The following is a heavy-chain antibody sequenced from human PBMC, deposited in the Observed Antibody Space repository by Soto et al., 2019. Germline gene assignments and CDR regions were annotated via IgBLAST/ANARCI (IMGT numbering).Heavy chain of an antibody. Sequence: SETLSLTCTVSGGSISSGGYYWSWIRQHPGKGLEWIGYIYYSGSTYYNPSLKSRVTISVDTSKNQFSLKLSSVTAADTAVYYCAGGASDIVGPRRNFDYWGQETLVTVS. J-gene: IGHJ4*02. CDR1: GGSISSGGYY. V-gene: IGHV4-31*03. D-gene: IGHD5-12*01. CDR3: AGGASDIVGPRRNFDY. CDR2: IYYSGST.